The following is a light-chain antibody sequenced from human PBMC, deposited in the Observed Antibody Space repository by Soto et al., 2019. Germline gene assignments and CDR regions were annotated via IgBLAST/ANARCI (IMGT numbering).Light chain of an antibody. CDR3: QQYGSSGT. J-gene: IGKJ1*01. Sequence: EIVLTQSPGTLSLSPGERATLSCRASQSVRNNYLAWYQQKPGQAPRLLIYGASNRATGIPDRFSGSGSGTDFTLTISRLEPEDLAVYYCQQYGSSGTFGQGTKVDIK. CDR2: GAS. CDR1: QSVRNNY. V-gene: IGKV3-20*01.